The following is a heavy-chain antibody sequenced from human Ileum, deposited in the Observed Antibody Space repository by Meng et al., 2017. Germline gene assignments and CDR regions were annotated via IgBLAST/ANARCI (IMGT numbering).Heavy chain of an antibody. D-gene: IGHD6-19*01. J-gene: IGHJ4*02. Sequence: QLGHSGAEVKKAGASGKVSCNAAGFTFTSYGIGWVRQAPGQGLEWMGWISAYKGNTNYGKKLQGRVTMTTDTCTSTAYMELRSLRSDDTAVYYCARGDSSGWGALDYWGQGTLVTVSS. CDR1: GFTFTSYG. CDR2: ISAYKGNT. V-gene: IGHV1-18*01. CDR3: ARGDSSGWGALDY.